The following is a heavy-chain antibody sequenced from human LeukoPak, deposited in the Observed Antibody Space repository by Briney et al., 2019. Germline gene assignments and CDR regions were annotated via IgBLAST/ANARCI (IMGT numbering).Heavy chain of an antibody. J-gene: IGHJ4*02. V-gene: IGHV3-30*18. CDR1: GFTFSSYG. CDR3: ANAEYGDYVGYFDC. CDR2: ISYDGSNK. Sequence: GRSLRLSCAASGFTFSSYGMHWVRQTPGKGLEWVAVISYDGSNKYYADSVKGRFTISRDNSKNTLYLQMNSLRVEDTAVYYCANAEYGDYVGYFDCWGQGTLVTVSS. D-gene: IGHD4-17*01.